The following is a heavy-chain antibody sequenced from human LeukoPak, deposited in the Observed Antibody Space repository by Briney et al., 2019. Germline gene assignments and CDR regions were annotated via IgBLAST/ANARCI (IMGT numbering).Heavy chain of an antibody. CDR3: AKTVVRGVRRYGMDV. V-gene: IGHV3-30*18. D-gene: IGHD3-10*01. CDR1: GFTFSSYG. J-gene: IGHJ6*02. CDR2: ISYDGSNK. Sequence: GRSLRLSCAASGFTFSSYGMHWVRQAPGKGLEWVAVISYDGSNKYYADSVKGRFTISRDNSKNTLYLQMNSLRAEDTAVYYCAKTVVRGVRRYGMDVWGQGTTVTVSS.